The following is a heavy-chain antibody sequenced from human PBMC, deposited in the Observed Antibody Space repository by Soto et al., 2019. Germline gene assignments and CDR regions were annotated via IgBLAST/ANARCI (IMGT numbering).Heavy chain of an antibody. J-gene: IGHJ4*02. V-gene: IGHV4-59*01. Sequence: PSETLSLTCTVSGGSISINYWSWIRQPPGKGLEWIGNIYNSGTTNYNPSLKSRVTILVDTSKNQFSLNLSSVTAADTAVYYCASARQRLAFDCWGQGTPVTVSS. CDR2: IYNSGTT. CDR3: ASARQRLAFDC. D-gene: IGHD6-25*01. CDR1: GGSISINY.